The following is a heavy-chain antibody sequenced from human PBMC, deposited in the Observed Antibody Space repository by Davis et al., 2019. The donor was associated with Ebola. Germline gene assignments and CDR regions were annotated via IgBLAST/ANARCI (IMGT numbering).Heavy chain of an antibody. CDR2: ISDSGAST. V-gene: IGHV3-23*01. CDR3: AKDTSNIWFDI. J-gene: IGHJ3*02. CDR1: GFTFSSYD. D-gene: IGHD1-26*01. Sequence: PGGSLRLSCAASGFTFSSYDMRWVRQAPGKGLEWVSAISDSGASTYYADSVKGRFTISRDNSKNTLYLQMNGLRVEDTAIYYCAKDTSNIWFDIWGQGTMVTVSS.